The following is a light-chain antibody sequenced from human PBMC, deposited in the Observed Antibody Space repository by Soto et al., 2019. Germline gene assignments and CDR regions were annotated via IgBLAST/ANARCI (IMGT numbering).Light chain of an antibody. V-gene: IGLV2-8*01. CDR2: EVT. CDR3: SSYAGRNNFV. Sequence: QSVLTQPPSASGSPGQSVTISCTGTSSDVGTYKYVSWYQQHPGKAPKLMIYEVTKRPSGVPDRFSGSKSGNTASLTVSGLQDEDELASYCSSYAGRNNFVFGTGTKVTV. J-gene: IGLJ1*01. CDR1: SSDVGTYKY.